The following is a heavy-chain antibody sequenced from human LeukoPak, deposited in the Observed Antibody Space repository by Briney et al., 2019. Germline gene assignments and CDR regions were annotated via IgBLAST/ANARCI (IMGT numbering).Heavy chain of an antibody. Sequence: SETLSLTCTVSGGSISSGDYYWSWIRQPPGKGLEWIGYIYYSGSTYYNPSLKSRVTISVDTSKSQFSLKLSSVTAADTAVYYCARGRYYYDSSGYYFDYWGQGTLVTVSS. CDR3: ARGRYYYDSSGYYFDY. D-gene: IGHD3-22*01. J-gene: IGHJ4*02. CDR2: IYYSGST. V-gene: IGHV4-30-4*01. CDR1: GGSISSGDYY.